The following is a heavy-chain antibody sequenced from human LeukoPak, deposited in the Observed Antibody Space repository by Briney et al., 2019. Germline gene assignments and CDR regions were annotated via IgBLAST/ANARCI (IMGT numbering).Heavy chain of an antibody. CDR2: IYYSGST. Sequence: SETLSLTCTVSGGSISSYYWSWTRQPPGKGLEWIGYIYYSGSTNYNPSLKSRVTISVDTSKNQFSLKLSSVTAADTAAYYCARHGRGAAAGSDYWGQGTLVTVSS. V-gene: IGHV4-59*08. CDR1: GGSISSYY. D-gene: IGHD6-13*01. CDR3: ARHGRGAAAGSDY. J-gene: IGHJ4*02.